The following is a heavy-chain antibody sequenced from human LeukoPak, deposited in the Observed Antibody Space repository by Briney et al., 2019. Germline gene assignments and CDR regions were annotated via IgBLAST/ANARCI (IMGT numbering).Heavy chain of an antibody. Sequence: GGSLRLSCAASGFTFNSCAMTWVRQAPGKGLEWVSSISGNGGSTYYTDSVKGRFTISRDNSKNTLYLQMNSLRAEDTAAYYCAKDLRVIVVTYYMDVWGKGTTVTVSS. J-gene: IGHJ6*03. CDR1: GFTFNSCA. CDR2: ISGNGGST. V-gene: IGHV3-23*01. CDR3: AKDLRVIVVTYYMDV. D-gene: IGHD2-2*01.